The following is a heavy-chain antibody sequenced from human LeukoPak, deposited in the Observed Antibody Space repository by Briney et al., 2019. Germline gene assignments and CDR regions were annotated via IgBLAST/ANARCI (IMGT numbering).Heavy chain of an antibody. CDR3: GRDMDV. CDR1: GFTFGIYW. Sequence: GGSLRLSCAASGFTFGIYWMSWVRQAAGRGLEWVANINQDGSEKNYVDSVKGRFTISRDNAKNSLSLQMNSLRAEDTAMYYCGRDMDVWGQGTMVIVSS. J-gene: IGHJ6*02. CDR2: INQDGSEK. V-gene: IGHV3-7*01.